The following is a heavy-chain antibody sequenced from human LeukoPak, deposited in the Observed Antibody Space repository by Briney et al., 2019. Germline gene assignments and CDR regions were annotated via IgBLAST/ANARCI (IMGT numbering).Heavy chain of an antibody. J-gene: IGHJ4*02. D-gene: IGHD6-13*01. CDR3: GRIRGIAAAGDY. V-gene: IGHV3-7*04. CDR1: GFTFSTYW. Sequence: PGGSLRLSCAASGFTFSTYWMSWVRQAPGKGLEWVANIKHDGSEKYYVDSVKGRFTISRDNAKNSLYLEMNSLRAEDTTVYYCGRIRGIAAAGDYWGQGTLVTVSS. CDR2: IKHDGSEK.